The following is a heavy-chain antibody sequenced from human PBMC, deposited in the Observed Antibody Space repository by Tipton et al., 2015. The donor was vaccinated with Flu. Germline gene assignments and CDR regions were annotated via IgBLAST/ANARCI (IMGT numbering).Heavy chain of an antibody. V-gene: IGHV4-38-2*01. CDR3: ARRGTDWNYVGFDN. J-gene: IGHJ4*02. Sequence: TLSLTCAVSGDSISSDYYWGWIRQPPGKGLEWLANVYHTGTTFYKPSLRSRLTFSVDTSKNQISLKLTSVSVADTAVYYCARRGTDWNYVGFDNWGQGTLVTVSS. CDR2: VYHTGTT. D-gene: IGHD1-7*01. CDR1: GDSISSDYY.